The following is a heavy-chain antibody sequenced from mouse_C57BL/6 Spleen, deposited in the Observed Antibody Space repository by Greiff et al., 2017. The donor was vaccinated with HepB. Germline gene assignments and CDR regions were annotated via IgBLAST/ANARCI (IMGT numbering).Heavy chain of an antibody. CDR1: GYTFTSYW. CDR2: IDPSDSYT. Sequence: QVQLQQPGAELVMPGASVKLSCKASGYTFTSYWKHWVKQRPGQGLEWIGEIDPSDSYTNYNQKFKGKSTLTVDKSSSTAYMQLSSLTSEDSAVYYCARATAQATFDYWGQGTTLTVSS. D-gene: IGHD3-2*02. CDR3: ARATAQATFDY. J-gene: IGHJ2*01. V-gene: IGHV1-69*01.